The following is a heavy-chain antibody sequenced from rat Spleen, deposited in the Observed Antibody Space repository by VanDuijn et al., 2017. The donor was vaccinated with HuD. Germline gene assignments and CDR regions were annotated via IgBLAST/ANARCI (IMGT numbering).Heavy chain of an antibody. V-gene: IGHV2S75*01. J-gene: IGHJ3*01. CDR1: GFSLTNYG. Sequence: QVQLKESGPVLVQASETLSLTCTVSGFSLTNYGVIWVRQSPGKGLEWMGIIWGNGNTDYNSALKSRLSISRDTSKSQVFLKMSSLKTEDTATYYCARGGLWFAYWGQGTLVTVSS. CDR3: ARGGLWFAY. CDR2: IWGNGNT.